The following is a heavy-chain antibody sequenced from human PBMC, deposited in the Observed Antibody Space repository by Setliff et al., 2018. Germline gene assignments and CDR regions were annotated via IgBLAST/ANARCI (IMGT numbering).Heavy chain of an antibody. CDR1: GFTFSSYA. J-gene: IGHJ4*02. CDR2: IKQDGSEK. Sequence: PGGSLRLSCAASGFTFSSYAMSWVRQAPGKGLEWVANIKQDGSEKYYVDSVKGRFTISRGNAKNSLYLQMSSLRAEDTAVYYCARDGGEYWGQGTLVTVSS. D-gene: IGHD3-16*01. CDR3: ARDGGEY. V-gene: IGHV3-7*01.